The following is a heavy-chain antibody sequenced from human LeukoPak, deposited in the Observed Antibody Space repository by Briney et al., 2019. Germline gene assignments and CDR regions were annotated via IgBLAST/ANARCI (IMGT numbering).Heavy chain of an antibody. J-gene: IGHJ4*02. CDR1: GYTFTSYG. V-gene: IGHV1-18*01. CDR3: ARDMGCSSGWYERFDY. CDR2: ISAYNGNT. Sequence: ASVKVSCKASGYTFTSYGISWVRQAPRQGLEWMGWISAYNGNTNYAQKLQGRVTMTTDTSTSTAYMELRSLRSDDTAVYYCARDMGCSSGWYERFDYWGQGTLVTVSS. D-gene: IGHD6-19*01.